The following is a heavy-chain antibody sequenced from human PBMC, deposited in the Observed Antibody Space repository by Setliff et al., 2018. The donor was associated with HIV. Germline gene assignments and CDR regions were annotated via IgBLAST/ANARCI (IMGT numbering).Heavy chain of an antibody. CDR3: ARWYGFHSSSSVLGF. V-gene: IGHV1-46*01. CDR2: IIPMFSIP. CDR1: GYTFTSYY. J-gene: IGHJ4*02. Sequence: ASVKVSCKASGYTFTSYYLHWVRQAPGQGLEWMGRIIPMFSIPSYAQRFQGRVTMTRDTSTSTVYMELSSLRSEDTAVYYCARWYGFHSSSSVLGFWGQGTLVTVSS. D-gene: IGHD6-6*01.